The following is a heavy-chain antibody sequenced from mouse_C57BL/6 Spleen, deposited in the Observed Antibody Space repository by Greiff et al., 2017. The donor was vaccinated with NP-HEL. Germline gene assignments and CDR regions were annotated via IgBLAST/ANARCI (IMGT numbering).Heavy chain of an antibody. V-gene: IGHV1-81*01. CDR3: ARKRANWDFDY. CDR1: GYTFTSYG. D-gene: IGHD4-1*01. J-gene: IGHJ2*01. Sequence: VKLQESGAELARPGASVKLSCKASGYTFTSYGISWVKQRTGQGLEWIGEIYPRSGNTYYNEKFKGKATLTADKSSSTAYMELRSLTSEDSAVYFCARKRANWDFDYWGQGTTLTVSS. CDR2: IYPRSGNT.